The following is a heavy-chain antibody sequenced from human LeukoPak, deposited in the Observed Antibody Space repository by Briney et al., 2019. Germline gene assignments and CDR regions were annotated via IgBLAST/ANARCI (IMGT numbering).Heavy chain of an antibody. J-gene: IGHJ2*01. V-gene: IGHV3-7*01. D-gene: IGHD3-22*01. Sequence: GSLRLSCAASGFTFSSYWMSWVRQAPGKGLEWVANIKQDGSEKYYVDSVKGRFTISRDNAKNSLYLQMNSLRAEDTAVYYCASFDSRGYYYGWYFDLWGRGTLVTVSS. CDR3: ASFDSRGYYYGWYFDL. CDR1: GFTFSSYW. CDR2: IKQDGSEK.